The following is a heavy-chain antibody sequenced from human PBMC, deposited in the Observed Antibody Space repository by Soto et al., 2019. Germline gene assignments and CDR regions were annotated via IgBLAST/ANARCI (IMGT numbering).Heavy chain of an antibody. CDR1: GFTFSSYG. D-gene: IGHD2-15*01. V-gene: IGHV3-30*18. CDR3: AQDTGYCSGGNCYWDGGPGY. Sequence: QVPLVESGGGVVQPGRSMRLSCAASGFTFSSYGMHWVRQAPGTGLEWVAVISYDCSNKYYADSVTGRFTISRDNSESTRYLHMHSRIAEATAVYYGAQDTGYCSGGNCYWDGGPGYWGQGTLVIVAS. J-gene: IGHJ4*02. CDR2: ISYDCSNK.